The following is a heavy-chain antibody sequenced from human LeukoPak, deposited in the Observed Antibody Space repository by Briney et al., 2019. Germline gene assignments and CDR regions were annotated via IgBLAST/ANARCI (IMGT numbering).Heavy chain of an antibody. D-gene: IGHD4-17*01. J-gene: IGHJ4*02. Sequence: SETLSLTCAVYGGSFSGYYWSWIRQPPGKGLEWMGEINHSGSTNYNPSLKSRVTISVDTSKNQFSLKLSSVTAADTAVYYCARGEDGDLFDYWGQGTLVTVSS. V-gene: IGHV4-34*01. CDR2: INHSGST. CDR1: GGSFSGYY. CDR3: ARGEDGDLFDY.